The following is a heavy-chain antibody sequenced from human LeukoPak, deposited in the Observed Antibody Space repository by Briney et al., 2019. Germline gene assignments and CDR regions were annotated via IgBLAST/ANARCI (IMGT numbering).Heavy chain of an antibody. V-gene: IGHV3-53*01. Sequence: GGSLRLSCVASGFTVSSDYMSWVRQAPGKGLEWVSVIYSGGFTNYAESVKGRSTISRDNSKNTVYLEMNSLRAEDTAVYYCAKISGSNFWSGTFDYWGQGTLVTVSS. J-gene: IGHJ4*02. CDR3: AKISGSNFWSGTFDY. CDR1: GFTVSSDY. D-gene: IGHD3-3*01. CDR2: IYSGGFT.